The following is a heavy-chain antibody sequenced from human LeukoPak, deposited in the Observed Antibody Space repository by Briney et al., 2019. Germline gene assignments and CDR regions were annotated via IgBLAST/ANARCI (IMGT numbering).Heavy chain of an antibody. V-gene: IGHV4-39*07. CDR3: ARAVLLWFGELDSFDP. CDR2: IYYSGST. CDR1: GGSISSSSYY. Sequence: SETLSLTCTVSGGSISSSSYYWGWIRQPPGKGLEWIGSIYYSGSTYYNPSLKSRVTISVDTAKNQFSLKLSSVTAADTAVYYCARAVLLWFGELDSFDPWGQGTLVTVSS. J-gene: IGHJ5*02. D-gene: IGHD3-10*01.